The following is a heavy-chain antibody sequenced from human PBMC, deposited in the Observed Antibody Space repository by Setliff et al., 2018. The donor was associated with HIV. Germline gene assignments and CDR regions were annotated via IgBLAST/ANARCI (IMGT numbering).Heavy chain of an antibody. Sequence: ASVKVSCKASGYSFSDDYMHWVRQAPGQGLEWMGWISAYNGNTIYAQNLQGRVTMTTDTYTSTAYMELRSLRSDDTAVYYCAREGGILWFGEYGAFDSWGQGTLVTVSS. J-gene: IGHJ5*01. D-gene: IGHD3-10*01. CDR3: AREGGILWFGEYGAFDS. V-gene: IGHV1-18*04. CDR2: ISAYNGNT. CDR1: GYSFSDDY.